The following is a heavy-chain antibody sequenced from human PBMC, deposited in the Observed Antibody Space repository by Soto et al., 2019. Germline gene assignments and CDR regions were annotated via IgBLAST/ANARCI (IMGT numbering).Heavy chain of an antibody. CDR1: GGTFSSYA. V-gene: IGHV1-69*13. Sequence: GASVKVSCKASGGTFSSYAISWVRHAPGQGLEWMGGIIPIFGTANYAQKFQGRVTITADESTSTAYMELSSLRSEDTAVYYCARRAMMYYDSSARRGVFDPWGQGTLVTVYS. CDR3: ARRAMMYYDSSARRGVFDP. J-gene: IGHJ5*02. CDR2: IIPIFGTA. D-gene: IGHD3-22*01.